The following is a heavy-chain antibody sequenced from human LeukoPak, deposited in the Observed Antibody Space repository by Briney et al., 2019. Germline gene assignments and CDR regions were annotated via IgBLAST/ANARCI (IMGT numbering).Heavy chain of an antibody. CDR3: ARADSPYGSGSYYYYYMDV. CDR2: MYYSGST. D-gene: IGHD3-10*01. CDR1: GGSISSYY. Sequence: SETLSLTCTVSGGSISSYYWSWIRQSPGKGLEWIGYMYYSGSTNYNPSLKSRVTISVDTSKNQFSLKLSSVTAADTAVYYCARADSPYGSGSYYYYYMDVWGKGTTVTISS. J-gene: IGHJ6*03. V-gene: IGHV4-59*01.